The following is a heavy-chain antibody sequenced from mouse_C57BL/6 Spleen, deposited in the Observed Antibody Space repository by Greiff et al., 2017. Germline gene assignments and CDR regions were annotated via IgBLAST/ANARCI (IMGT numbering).Heavy chain of an antibody. V-gene: IGHV1-69*01. CDR1: GYTFTSYW. J-gene: IGHJ2*01. CDR3: ARGIYDYGSSYFDY. D-gene: IGHD1-1*01. CDR2: IDPSDSYT. Sequence: VQLQQPGAELVMPGASVKLSCKASGYTFTSYWMHWVKQRPGQGLEWIGEIDPSDSYTNYNQKFKGKSTLTVDKSSSTAYMQLSSLTSEDSAVYYCARGIYDYGSSYFDYWGQGTTLTVSS.